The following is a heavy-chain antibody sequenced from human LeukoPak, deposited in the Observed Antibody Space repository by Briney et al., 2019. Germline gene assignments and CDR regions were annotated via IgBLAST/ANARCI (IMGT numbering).Heavy chain of an antibody. CDR2: IYQRGST. D-gene: IGHD6-6*01. CDR3: ARPKYSSSAGSYYFDY. CDR1: SGSISSSSYY. V-gene: IGHV4-39*07. Sequence: SETLSLTCTVSSGSISSSSYYWGWLRQPPGKGLEGIVSIYQRGSTYYNPSLKSRITISVDTSKNQFSLKLSSATAAAAAVYYCARPKYSSSAGSYYFDYWGQGTLVTVSS. J-gene: IGHJ4*02.